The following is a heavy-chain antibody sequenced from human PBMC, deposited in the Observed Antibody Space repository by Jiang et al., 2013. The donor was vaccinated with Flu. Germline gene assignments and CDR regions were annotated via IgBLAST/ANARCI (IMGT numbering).Heavy chain of an antibody. CDR2: IYPRDSDT. CDR3: ARRMTPFDY. V-gene: IGHV5-51*01. Sequence: GVIYPRDSDTRYSPSFQGQVTISADKSISTAYLQWSSLKASDTAMYYCARRMTPFDYWGQGTLVTVSS. J-gene: IGHJ4*02.